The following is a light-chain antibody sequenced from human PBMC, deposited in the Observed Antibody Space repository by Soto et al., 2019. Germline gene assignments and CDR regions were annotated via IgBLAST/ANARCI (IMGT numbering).Light chain of an antibody. CDR2: SNN. V-gene: IGLV1-44*01. CDR1: SSNIGSNN. J-gene: IGLJ1*01. CDR3: AAWDDSLDGYV. Sequence: QSVLTQPPSASGTPGQRVTISCSGSSSNIGSNNVNWYQQLPGAAPKLLIHSNNQRPSGVPDRFSGSKSGTSASLAISGLQSGDEADYYCAAWDDSLDGYVFGTGTKVTVL.